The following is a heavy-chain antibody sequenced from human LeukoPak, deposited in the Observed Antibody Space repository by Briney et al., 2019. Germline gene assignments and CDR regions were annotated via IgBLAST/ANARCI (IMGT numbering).Heavy chain of an antibody. J-gene: IGHJ4*02. CDR2: INPNNGAT. CDR1: GYTFTAYY. V-gene: IGHV1-2*02. CDR3: ANSAWLAPENY. D-gene: IGHD6-19*01. Sequence: ASVKVSCKASGYTFTAYYMHWVRQAPGQGLEWMGWINPNNGATIYAQNFQGRVTMTRDTSISTVYMELSSLRSDDTAVYYCANSAWLAPENYWGPGTLVTVSS.